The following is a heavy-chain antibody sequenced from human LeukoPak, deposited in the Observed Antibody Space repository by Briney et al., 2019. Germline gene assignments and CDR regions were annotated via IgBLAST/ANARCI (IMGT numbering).Heavy chain of an antibody. CDR1: GFTFSSYW. J-gene: IGHJ4*02. V-gene: IGHV3-7*01. D-gene: IGHD3-3*01. Sequence: PGGSLRLSCAASGFTFSSYWMSWVRQAPGKGLEWVANIKQDGSEKYYVDSVKGRFTISRDNAKNSLYLQMNSLRAEDTAVYYCARDGLGCWSGYSRSDYWGQGTLVTVSS. CDR2: IKQDGSEK. CDR3: ARDGLGCWSGYSRSDY.